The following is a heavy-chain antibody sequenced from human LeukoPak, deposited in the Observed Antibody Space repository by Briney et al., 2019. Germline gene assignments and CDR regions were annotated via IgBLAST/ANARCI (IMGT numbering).Heavy chain of an antibody. D-gene: IGHD3-10*01. CDR3: ARSDYGSGSYPVDY. CDR2: ISSSSSYI. Sequence: GGSLRLSCAASGFTFSSYSMNWVRQAPGKGLEWVSSISSSSSYIYYADSVKGRFTISRDNAKYSLYLQMNSLRAEDTAVYYCARSDYGSGSYPVDYWGQGTLVTVSS. CDR1: GFTFSSYS. V-gene: IGHV3-21*01. J-gene: IGHJ4*02.